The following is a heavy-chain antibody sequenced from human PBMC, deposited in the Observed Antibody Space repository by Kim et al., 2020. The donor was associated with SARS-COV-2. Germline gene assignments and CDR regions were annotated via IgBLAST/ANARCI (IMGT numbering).Heavy chain of an antibody. D-gene: IGHD6-19*01. CDR2: ISWNSGSI. CDR1: GFTFDDYA. CDR3: AKGYSSGWLDAFDI. V-gene: IGHV3-9*01. Sequence: GGSLRLSCAASGFTFDDYAMHWVRQAPGKGLEWVSGISWNSGSIGYADSVKGRFTISRDNAKNSLYLQMNSLRAEDTALYYCAKGYSSGWLDAFDIWGQGTMVTVSS. J-gene: IGHJ3*02.